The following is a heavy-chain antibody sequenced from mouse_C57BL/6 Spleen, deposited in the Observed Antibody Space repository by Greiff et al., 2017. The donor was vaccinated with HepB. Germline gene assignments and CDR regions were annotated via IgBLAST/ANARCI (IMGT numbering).Heavy chain of an antibody. CDR2: ISDGGSYT. CDR3: ARDGGSGSSAY. D-gene: IGHD1-1*01. V-gene: IGHV5-4*01. Sequence: DVMLVESGGGLVKPGGSLKLSCAASGFTFSSYAMSWVRQTPEKRLEWVATISDGGSYTYYPDNVKGRFTISRDNAKNNLYLQMSHLKSEDTAMYYCARDGGSGSSAYWGQGTLVTVSA. J-gene: IGHJ3*01. CDR1: GFTFSSYA.